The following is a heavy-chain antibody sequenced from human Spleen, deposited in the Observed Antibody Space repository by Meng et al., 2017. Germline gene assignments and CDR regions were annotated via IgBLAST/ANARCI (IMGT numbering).Heavy chain of an antibody. V-gene: IGHV4-39*07. CDR3: ARDKTPASYYYDSSGFDY. CDR2: IYYSGST. Sequence: QRQLQESCAGLVMLSQTLSLTRTVSGGSISSSSYYWGWIRQPPGKGLEWIGSIYYSGSTYYNPSLKSRVTISVDTSKNQFSLKLSSVTAADTAVYYCARDKTPASYYYDSSGFDYWGQGTLVTVSS. D-gene: IGHD3-22*01. J-gene: IGHJ4*02. CDR1: GGSISSSSYY.